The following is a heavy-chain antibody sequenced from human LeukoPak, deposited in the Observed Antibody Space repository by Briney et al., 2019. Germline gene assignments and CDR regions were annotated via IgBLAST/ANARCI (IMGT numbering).Heavy chain of an antibody. CDR2: SKDKGNKYIT. Sequence: GGSLRLSCAASGFTLSAHVMDWVRQVPGKGLEWVGRSKDKGNKYITEYVASVRGRFTVSRDDSKNSLNLQMNSLRPEDTAVYYCGAHLYFVGYWGQGTLVTVSS. D-gene: IGHD3-9*01. J-gene: IGHJ4*02. CDR3: GAHLYFVGY. V-gene: IGHV3-72*01. CDR1: GFTLSAHV.